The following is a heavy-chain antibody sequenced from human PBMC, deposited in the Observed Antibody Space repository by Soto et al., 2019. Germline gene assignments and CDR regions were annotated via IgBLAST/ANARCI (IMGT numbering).Heavy chain of an antibody. CDR1: GGSISSYY. CDR3: ARAIRRGGGFDY. CDR2: IYHRGTT. V-gene: IGHV4-59*01. Sequence: QVQLQESGPGLVKPSETLSLTCTVSGGSISSYYWSWIRQPPGKGLEWIGYIYHRGTTNYSPSPKSRVTISADMSKNQFSLKLSSVTAADTAVYYCARAIRRGGGFDYWGQGTLVTVSS. J-gene: IGHJ4*02. D-gene: IGHD3-10*01.